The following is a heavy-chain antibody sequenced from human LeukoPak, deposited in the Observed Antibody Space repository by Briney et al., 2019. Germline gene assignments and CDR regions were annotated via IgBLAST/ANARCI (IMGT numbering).Heavy chain of an antibody. V-gene: IGHV3-23*01. CDR2: ISGSGAST. CDR3: AKGRGSYSSSREVRYYYYAMDV. Sequence: QPGGSLRLSCAASGFTFSSYAMSWVRQAPGKGLEWVSAISGSGASTYYADSVKGRFTISRDNSKNTLYLQMKSLRADDTAVYYCAKGRGSYSSSREVRYYYYAMDVWGQGTTVTVPS. D-gene: IGHD6-13*01. J-gene: IGHJ6*02. CDR1: GFTFSSYA.